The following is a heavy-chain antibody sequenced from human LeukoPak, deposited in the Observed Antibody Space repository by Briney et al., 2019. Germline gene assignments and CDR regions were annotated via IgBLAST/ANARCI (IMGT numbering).Heavy chain of an antibody. CDR3: AKRNYGDSPVFDY. CDR1: GFIVSSNY. V-gene: IGHV3-53*01. Sequence: GGSLRLSCAASGFIVSSNYMSWVRQAPGKGLEWVSIIYADGSAYYADSVKGRFTISRDSSQNTLHLQMNSLRGEDTAVYYCAKRNYGDSPVFDYWGQGTLVTVSS. D-gene: IGHD4-17*01. J-gene: IGHJ4*02. CDR2: IYADGSA.